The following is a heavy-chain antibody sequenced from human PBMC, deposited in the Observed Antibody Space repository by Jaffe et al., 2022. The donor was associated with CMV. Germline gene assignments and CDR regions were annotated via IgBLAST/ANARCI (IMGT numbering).Heavy chain of an antibody. D-gene: IGHD2-21*01. CDR3: AKGGDGLIEGGVPFDY. V-gene: IGHV3-30*18. CDR2: ISYDGSNK. J-gene: IGHJ4*02. CDR1: GFTFSSYG. Sequence: QVQLVESGGGVVQPGRSLRLSCAASGFTFSSYGMHWVRQAPGKGLEWVAVISYDGSNKYYADSVKGRFTISRDNSKNTLYLQMNSLRAEDTAVYYCAKGGDGLIEGGVPFDYWGQGTLVTVSS.